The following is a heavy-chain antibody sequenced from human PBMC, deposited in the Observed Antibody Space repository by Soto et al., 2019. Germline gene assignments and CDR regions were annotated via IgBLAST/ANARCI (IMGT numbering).Heavy chain of an antibody. CDR1: GFIFSSYE. Sequence: EVQLVESGGGLVQPGGSLRLSCAASGFIFSSYEMNRVRQAPGKGPEWISYIGASGGTKYSADSAKGRFTISRDNAQNSLYLQMNSLRAEDTAVYYCARDCGGDVGQFLFPDGFDLWGQGTMVTVSS. J-gene: IGHJ3*01. CDR3: ARDCGGDVGQFLFPDGFDL. D-gene: IGHD3-10*01. V-gene: IGHV3-48*03. CDR2: IGASGGTK.